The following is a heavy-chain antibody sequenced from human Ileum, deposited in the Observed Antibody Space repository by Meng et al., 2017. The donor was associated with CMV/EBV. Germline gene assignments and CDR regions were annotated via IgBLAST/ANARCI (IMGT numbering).Heavy chain of an antibody. Sequence: GGSLRLSCVASGFSFDAYAMHWVRQVPGKGLEWVAGISWSLGYVDYVDSVKGRFSISRDNAKNSLYLQMNSLRVEDTALYYCVKASRRMGTTPFDHWGQGTLVTVSS. CDR3: VKASRRMGTTPFDH. V-gene: IGHV3-9*01. CDR1: GFSFDAYA. CDR2: ISWSLGYV. D-gene: IGHD1/OR15-1a*01. J-gene: IGHJ4*02.